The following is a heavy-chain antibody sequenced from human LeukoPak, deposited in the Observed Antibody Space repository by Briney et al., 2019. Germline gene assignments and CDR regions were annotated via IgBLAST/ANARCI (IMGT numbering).Heavy chain of an antibody. CDR3: ARVAPLVVPAAIPYYYYYMVV. CDR2: IYTSGST. V-gene: IGHV4-61*02. D-gene: IGHD2-2*02. J-gene: IGHJ6*03. CDR1: GGSISSGSYY. Sequence: SQTLSLTGTVPGGSISSGSYYWCWSRQPAGKGLEWVVRIYTSGSTNYNPSLKSRLTISVDTSKNQFSLKLSSVTAADTAVYYCARVAPLVVPAAIPYYYYYMVVWGKGTTVTISS.